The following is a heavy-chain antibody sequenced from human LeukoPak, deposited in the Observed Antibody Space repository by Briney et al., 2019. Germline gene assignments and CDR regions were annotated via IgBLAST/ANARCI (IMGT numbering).Heavy chain of an antibody. J-gene: IGHJ4*02. Sequence: GESLKISCKDSGYSFTNYWIGWVRQMPGKGLEWMGIIYPGDSDTRYSPPFQGQVTISADKSINTAYLQWSSLKASDTAMYYCARLPDYGSGRIDHWGQGTLVTVSS. V-gene: IGHV5-51*01. CDR2: IYPGDSDT. CDR3: ARLPDYGSGRIDH. D-gene: IGHD3-10*01. CDR1: GYSFTNYW.